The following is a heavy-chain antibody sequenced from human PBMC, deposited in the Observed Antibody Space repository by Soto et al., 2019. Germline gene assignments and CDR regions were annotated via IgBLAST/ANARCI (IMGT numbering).Heavy chain of an antibody. CDR3: ARDEDIDYYYYMDV. V-gene: IGHV3-74*01. Sequence: EVQLVESGGGLVQPGGSLRLSCAASGFTFSSYWMHWVRQAPGKGLVWVSRINSDGSSTSYADSVKGRFTISRDNAKNALYLQMNSLRAEDTAVYYCARDEDIDYYYYMDVWGKGTTVTVSS. D-gene: IGHD2-15*01. J-gene: IGHJ6*03. CDR2: INSDGSST. CDR1: GFTFSSYW.